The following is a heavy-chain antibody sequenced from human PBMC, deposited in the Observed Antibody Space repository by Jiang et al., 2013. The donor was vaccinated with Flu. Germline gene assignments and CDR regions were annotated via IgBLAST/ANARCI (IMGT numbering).Heavy chain of an antibody. Sequence: SCKAYGDTFNIYAINWVRQAPGRGLEWMGRIIPTLDLANYAQQFQGRVTITADNSTNTAYMDLSTLRSEDAAVYYCARSVALHYYKGMDVWGQGTTVTVSS. CDR3: ARSVALHYYKGMDV. J-gene: IGHJ6*02. CDR1: GDTFNIYA. CDR2: IIPTLDLA. V-gene: IGHV1-69*04.